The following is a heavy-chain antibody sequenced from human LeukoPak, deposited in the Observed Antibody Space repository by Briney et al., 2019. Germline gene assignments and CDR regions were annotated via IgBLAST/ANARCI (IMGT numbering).Heavy chain of an antibody. CDR2: INPGGDNT. V-gene: IGHV1-46*01. Sequence: GASVTVSCKASGYTFTKYYIHWVRQAPGQGLEWMGLINPGGDNTNYAQNFQGRVTMTRNTSISTAYMELSSLRSEDTAVYYCARGPDYLNWFDPWGQGTLVTVSS. D-gene: IGHD4-11*01. CDR1: GYTFTKYY. CDR3: ARGPDYLNWFDP. J-gene: IGHJ5*02.